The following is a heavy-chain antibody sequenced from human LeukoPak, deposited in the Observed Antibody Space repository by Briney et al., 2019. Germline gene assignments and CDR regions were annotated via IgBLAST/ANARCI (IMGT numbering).Heavy chain of an antibody. J-gene: IGHJ4*02. CDR2: IIPIFGTA. CDR3: ASYYYDSSGYPSYFDY. Sequence: SVKVSCKASGGTFSSYAISWVRQAPGQGLEWMGGIIPIFGTANYAQKFQGRVTITADESTSTAYMELSSLRSEDTAVYYCASYYYDSSGYPSYFDYWGQGTLVTVSS. CDR1: GGTFSSYA. D-gene: IGHD3-22*01. V-gene: IGHV1-69*13.